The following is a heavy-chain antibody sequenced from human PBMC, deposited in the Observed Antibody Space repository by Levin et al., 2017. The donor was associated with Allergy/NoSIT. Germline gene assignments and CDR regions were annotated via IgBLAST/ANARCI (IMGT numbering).Heavy chain of an antibody. V-gene: IGHV3-15*01. J-gene: IGHJ4*02. CDR2: IKNKGDGGTT. CDR1: GFTFNDAW. Sequence: GSLRLSCAASGFTFNDAWMSWVRQAPGKGLEWLGRIKNKGDGGTTDFAAPVKGRFTISRDDSKRMLYLQMNSLKTEDTAVYYCTTDPRHWGQGTLVTVSS. CDR3: TTDPRH.